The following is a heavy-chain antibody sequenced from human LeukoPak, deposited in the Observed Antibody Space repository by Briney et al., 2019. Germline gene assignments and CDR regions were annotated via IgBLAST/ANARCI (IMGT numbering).Heavy chain of an antibody. J-gene: IGHJ3*02. Sequence: PGGSLRLSCAASGFTFRNYAISWVRQAPGKGLEWVSLISGSGAGTYYADSVKGRFTISRDNSKNTLYLQRNSLRAEDTAVYYCAIRDGGYNSVGAFDIWGQGTMVTVPS. CDR3: AIRDGGYNSVGAFDI. CDR1: GFTFRNYA. V-gene: IGHV3-23*01. CDR2: ISGSGAGT. D-gene: IGHD5-24*01.